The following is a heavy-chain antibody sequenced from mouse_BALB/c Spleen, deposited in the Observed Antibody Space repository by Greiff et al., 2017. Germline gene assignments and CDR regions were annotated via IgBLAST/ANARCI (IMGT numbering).Heavy chain of an antibody. J-gene: IGHJ4*01. V-gene: IGHV1S81*02. CDR3: TRRTNWDYAMDY. CDR1: GYTFTSYY. D-gene: IGHD4-1*02. CDR2: INPSNGGT. Sequence: QVQLQQSGAELVKPGASVKLSCKASGYTFTSYYMYWVKQRPGQGLEWIGGINPSNGGTNFNEKFKSKATLTVDKSSSTAYMQLSSLTSEDSAVYYCTRRTNWDYAMDYWGQGTSVTVSS.